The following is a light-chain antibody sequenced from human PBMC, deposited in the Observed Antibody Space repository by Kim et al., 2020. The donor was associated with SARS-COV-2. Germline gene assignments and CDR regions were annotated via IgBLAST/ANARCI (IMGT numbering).Light chain of an antibody. V-gene: IGLV3-21*04. CDR2: YDT. CDR3: QVWDRSTYRG. CDR1: NIGSKS. J-gene: IGLJ3*02. Sequence: SYELTQPPSLSVATGKTARITCGGDNIGSKSVHWHQLKPGLAPVVVIYYDTGRPSGVPERFSVSNSGDTATLTISRVEAGDEADYYCQVWDRSTYRGFGGGTQLTVL.